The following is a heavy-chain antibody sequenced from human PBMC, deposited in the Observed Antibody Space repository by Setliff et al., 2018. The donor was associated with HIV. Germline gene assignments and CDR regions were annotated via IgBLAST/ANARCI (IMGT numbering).Heavy chain of an antibody. V-gene: IGHV1-18*01. J-gene: IGHJ6*02. CDR3: ARDVEHMMDV. CDR2: ISTYSDET. CDR1: GYTFTTEG. Sequence: ASVKVSCKPSGYTFTTEGLSWVRQAPGQGLEWMGWISTYSDETSYSQNFQGRVTMTTDTSTNTAYMELRSLRSDDTAVYFCARDVEHMMDVWGQGTTVTVSS.